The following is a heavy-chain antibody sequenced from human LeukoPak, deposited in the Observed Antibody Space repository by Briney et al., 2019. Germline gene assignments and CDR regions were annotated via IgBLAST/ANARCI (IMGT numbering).Heavy chain of an antibody. D-gene: IGHD4-17*01. CDR2: IYYSGST. CDR1: GGSVSSGKDY. V-gene: IGHV4-61*01. CDR3: APIDHDYGDYDAFDI. Sequence: ASETLSLTCTVSGGSVSSGKDYWSWIRQPPGKGLEWIGFIYYSGSTNYNPSLKSRVTISVDTSKNQFSLKLSSVTAADTAVYYCAPIDHDYGDYDAFDIWGQGTMVTVSS. J-gene: IGHJ3*02.